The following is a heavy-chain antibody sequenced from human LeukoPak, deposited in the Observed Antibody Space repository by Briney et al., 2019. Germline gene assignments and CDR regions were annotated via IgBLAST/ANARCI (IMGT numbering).Heavy chain of an antibody. D-gene: IGHD6-19*01. CDR2: IYYSGST. V-gene: IGHV4-59*12. CDR1: GGSISSYY. Sequence: SETLSLTCTVSGGSISSYYWSWIRQPPGKGLEWIGYIYYSGSTNYNPSLKSRVTISVDTSKNQFSLKLSSVTAADTAVYYCARGRRGWYRFGFDYWGQGTLVTVSS. CDR3: ARGRRGWYRFGFDY. J-gene: IGHJ4*02.